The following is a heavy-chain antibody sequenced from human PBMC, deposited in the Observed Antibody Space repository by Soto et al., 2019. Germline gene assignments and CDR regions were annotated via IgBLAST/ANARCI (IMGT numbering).Heavy chain of an antibody. CDR2: MNPGSGKT. CDR3: ARMASAGTLNWFDP. J-gene: IGHJ5*02. CDR1: GYTFINFV. Sequence: GASVKVSCKASGYTFINFVISWVRQAAGQGLEWLGWMNPGSGKTGYASKFQGRVAMNRDASTGTSHLELSSLTSDDTAVYYCARMASAGTLNWFDPWGQGTLVTVSS. D-gene: IGHD6-13*01. V-gene: IGHV1-8*02.